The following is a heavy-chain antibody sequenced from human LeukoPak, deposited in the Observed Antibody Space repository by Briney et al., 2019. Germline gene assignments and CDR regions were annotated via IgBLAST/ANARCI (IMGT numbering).Heavy chain of an antibody. J-gene: IGHJ4*02. CDR3: AKSTRYSSSWAFDY. CDR2: ISGSGGST. CDR1: GFTFSSYA. D-gene: IGHD6-13*01. Sequence: GGSLRLSCAASGFTFSSYALSWVRPAPGKGLEWVSAISGSGGSTYYADSVKGRFTISRDNSKNTLYLQMNSLRAEDTAVYYCAKSTRYSSSWAFDYWGQGTLVTVSS. V-gene: IGHV3-23*01.